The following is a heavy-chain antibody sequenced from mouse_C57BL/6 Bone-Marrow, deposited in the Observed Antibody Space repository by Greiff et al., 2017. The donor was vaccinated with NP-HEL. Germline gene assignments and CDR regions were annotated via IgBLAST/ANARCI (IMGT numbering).Heavy chain of an antibody. CDR1: GYSITSDY. D-gene: IGHD1-1*01. CDR3: ARSSYYGSSYGYFDV. CDR2: ISYSGST. Sequence: EVKLQESGPGLAKPSQTLSLTCSVTGYSITSDYWNWIRKFPGNKLEYMGYISYSGSTYYNPSLKSRISITRDTSKNQYYLQLNSVTTEDTATYYCARSSYYGSSYGYFDVWGTGTTVTVSS. V-gene: IGHV3-8*01. J-gene: IGHJ1*03.